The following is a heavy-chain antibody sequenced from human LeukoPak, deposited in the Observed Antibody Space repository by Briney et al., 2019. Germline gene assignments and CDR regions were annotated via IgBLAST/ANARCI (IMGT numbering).Heavy chain of an antibody. V-gene: IGHV4-59*01. J-gene: IGHJ5*02. CDR3: ARARDYYGSGSPPNWFDP. Sequence: SETLSLTCTVSGGSISSYYWSWIRQPPGKGLEWIGYIYYSGSTNYNPSLKSRVTISVDTSKNQFSLKLSSVTAADTAVYYRARARDYYGSGSPPNWFDPWGQGTLVTVSS. CDR1: GGSISSYY. CDR2: IYYSGST. D-gene: IGHD3-10*01.